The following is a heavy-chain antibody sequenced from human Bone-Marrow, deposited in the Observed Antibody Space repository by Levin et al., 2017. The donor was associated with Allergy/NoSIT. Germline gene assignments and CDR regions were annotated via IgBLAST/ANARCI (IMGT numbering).Heavy chain of an antibody. J-gene: IGHJ4*02. Sequence: GGSLRLSCAASGFTFSSYAMSWVRQAPGKGLEWVSAISGSGGSTYYADSVKGRFTISRDNSKNTLYLQMNSLRAEDTAVYYCAKSVRSGYYMDPCYFDYWGQGTLVTVSS. CDR3: AKSVRSGYYMDPCYFDY. D-gene: IGHD3-3*01. CDR2: ISGSGGST. CDR1: GFTFSSYA. V-gene: IGHV3-23*01.